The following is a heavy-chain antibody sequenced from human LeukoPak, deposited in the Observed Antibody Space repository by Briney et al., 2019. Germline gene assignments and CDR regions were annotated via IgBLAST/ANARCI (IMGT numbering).Heavy chain of an antibody. J-gene: IGHJ4*02. Sequence: SETLSLTCSVSGGSIRSYYWSRIRQPPGKGLEWIGYIYSSGTTKSNPSLESRVTISVDTSKNQFSLNLSSVTAADTAVYYCAGSVPAPKEFAYWGQGTLVTVSS. CDR3: AGSVPAPKEFAY. CDR1: GGSIRSYY. D-gene: IGHD1-1*01. V-gene: IGHV4-4*09. CDR2: IYSSGTT.